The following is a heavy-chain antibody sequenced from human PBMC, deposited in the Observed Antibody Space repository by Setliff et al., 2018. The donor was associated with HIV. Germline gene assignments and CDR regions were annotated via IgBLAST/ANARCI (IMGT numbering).Heavy chain of an antibody. V-gene: IGHV4-34*01. CDR3: ARHVKDIVLMVDY. Sequence: SETLSLTCPLQETFSGYYWSWIRQPPGKGLEWIGEIDHRGSTNYNPSLKSRVTISVDTSKNQFSLNLSSVTAADTAVYYCARHVKDIVLMVDYWGQGTQVTVSS. CDR1: ETFSGYY. D-gene: IGHD2-8*01. CDR2: IDHRGST. J-gene: IGHJ4*02.